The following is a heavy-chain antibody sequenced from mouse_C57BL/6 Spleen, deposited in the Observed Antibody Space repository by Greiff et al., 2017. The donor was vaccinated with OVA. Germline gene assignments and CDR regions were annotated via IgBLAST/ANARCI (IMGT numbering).Heavy chain of an antibody. CDR3: ARRNYSYWYFDV. J-gene: IGHJ1*03. CDR1: GYTFTDYN. D-gene: IGHD2-1*01. Sequence: VQLQQSGPELVKPGASVKIPCKASGYTFTDYNMDWVKQSHGKSLEWIGDINPNNGGTIYNQKFKGKATLTVDKSSSTAYMELRSLTSEDTAVYYCARRNYSYWYFDVWGTGTTVTVSS. V-gene: IGHV1-18*01. CDR2: INPNNGGT.